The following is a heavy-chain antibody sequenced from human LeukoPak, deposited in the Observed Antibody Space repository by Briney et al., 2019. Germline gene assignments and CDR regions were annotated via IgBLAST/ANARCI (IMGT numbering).Heavy chain of an antibody. Sequence: SETLSLTCTVSGGSISSSSYYWGWIRQPPGKGLEWIGTIYYSGSTSYNPSLKSRVTISVDTSKNQFSLKLSSVTAADTAVYYCASLTVTTSFDYWGQGTLVTVSS. CDR2: IYYSGST. D-gene: IGHD4-17*01. V-gene: IGHV4-39*07. CDR1: GGSISSSSYY. CDR3: ASLTVTTSFDY. J-gene: IGHJ4*02.